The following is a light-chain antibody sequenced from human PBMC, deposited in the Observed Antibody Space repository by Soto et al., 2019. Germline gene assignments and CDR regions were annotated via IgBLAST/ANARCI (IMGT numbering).Light chain of an antibody. CDR2: EVS. CDR3: SSFAGRTPYV. J-gene: IGLJ1*01. Sequence: QSVRNQPASVSGSPGQSITISCTGTSSDVGGYNDVSWYQQHPGKAPKLIIYEVSKRPSGVPDRFSGSKSGNTASLTVSGLQAEDEADYYCSSFAGRTPYVFGTGTKVTVL. CDR1: SSDVGGYND. V-gene: IGLV2-8*01.